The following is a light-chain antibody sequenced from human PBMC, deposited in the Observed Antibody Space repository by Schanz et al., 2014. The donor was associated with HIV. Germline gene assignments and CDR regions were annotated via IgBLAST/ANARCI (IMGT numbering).Light chain of an antibody. V-gene: IGLV1-44*01. CDR3: AAWDDSLNGWV. Sequence: QSVLTQPPSASGTPGQGVTISCSGSNSNLGDNTENWDQHPPGTAPKLIMYNSYHRPSGVPDRFSGSSSGTSASLAISGLQSEDKADYYCAAWDDSLNGWVFGGGTKLTVL. CDR2: NSY. CDR1: NSNLGDNT. J-gene: IGLJ3*02.